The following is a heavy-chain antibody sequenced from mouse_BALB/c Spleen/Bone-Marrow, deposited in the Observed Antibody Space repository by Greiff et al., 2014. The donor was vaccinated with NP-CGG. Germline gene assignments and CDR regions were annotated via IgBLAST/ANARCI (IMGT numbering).Heavy chain of an antibody. CDR2: IDPANGNT. V-gene: IGHV14-3*02. CDR3: AIYYGNYYAMDY. J-gene: IGHJ4*01. Sequence: GRIDPANGNTKYDPKFQGKATITADTSSNTAYLQLXXXXSEDTAVYYCAIYYGNYYAMDYWGQGTSVTVSS. D-gene: IGHD2-1*01.